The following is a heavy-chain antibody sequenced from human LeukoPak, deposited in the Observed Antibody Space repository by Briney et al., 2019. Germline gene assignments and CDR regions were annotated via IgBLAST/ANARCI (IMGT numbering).Heavy chain of an antibody. J-gene: IGHJ4*02. D-gene: IGHD3-10*01. Sequence: GSLRLSCAASGFTFSSYWMHWVRQAPGKGLVWVSRINSDGSSTSYADSVKGRFTISRDNAKNTLYLQMNSLRAEDTAVYYCARGPHYYGSGSYPPDYWGQGTLVTVSS. CDR1: GFTFSSYW. CDR2: INSDGSST. V-gene: IGHV3-74*01. CDR3: ARGPHYYGSGSYPPDY.